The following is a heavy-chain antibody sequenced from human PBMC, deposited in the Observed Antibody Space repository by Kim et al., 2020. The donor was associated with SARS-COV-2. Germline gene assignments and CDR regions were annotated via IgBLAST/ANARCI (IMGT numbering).Heavy chain of an antibody. D-gene: IGHD1-26*01. CDR1: GFTFSDYA. CDR2: VTGRSPFT. J-gene: IGHJ4*02. Sequence: GGSLRLSCVASGFTFSDYAMAWVRQAPGRGLAWVSSVTGRSPFTYYDDSVKGRLTISRDDSKNTVYLQMNRLRPDDSATYYCAKYRALSGRSPYYLDYWGQGTLVTVSS. CDR3: AKYRALSGRSPYYLDY. V-gene: IGHV3-23*01.